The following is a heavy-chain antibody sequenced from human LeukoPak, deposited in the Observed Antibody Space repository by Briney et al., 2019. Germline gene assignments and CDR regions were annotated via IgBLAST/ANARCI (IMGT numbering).Heavy chain of an antibody. CDR1: GGSISSSSYY. J-gene: IGHJ5*02. Sequence: SETLSLTCTVSGGSISSSSYYWGWIRQPPGKGLEWIGSIHYSGSTNYNPSLKSRVTISVDTSKNQFSLKLSSVTAADTAVYYCARVRVGSVVWFDPWGQGTLVTVSS. D-gene: IGHD2-2*03. CDR3: ARVRVGSVVWFDP. V-gene: IGHV4-39*07. CDR2: IHYSGST.